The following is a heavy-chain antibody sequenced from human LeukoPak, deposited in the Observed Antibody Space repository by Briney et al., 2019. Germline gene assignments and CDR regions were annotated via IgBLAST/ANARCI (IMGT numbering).Heavy chain of an antibody. CDR1: GFTFSSYA. D-gene: IGHD3-3*01. Sequence: GGSLRLSCAASGFTFSSYAMSWVRQAPGKGLEWASAISGSGGSTYYADSVKGRFTISRDNSKNTLYLQMNSLRAEDTAVYYCAKAEYDFWSGYSYWGQGTLVTVSS. J-gene: IGHJ4*02. CDR3: AKAEYDFWSGYSY. CDR2: ISGSGGST. V-gene: IGHV3-23*01.